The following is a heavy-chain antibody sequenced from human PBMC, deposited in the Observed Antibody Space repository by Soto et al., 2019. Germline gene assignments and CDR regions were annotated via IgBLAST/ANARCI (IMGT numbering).Heavy chain of an antibody. V-gene: IGHV5-51*01. CDR2: IFPGDSDT. J-gene: IGHJ4*02. CDR3: ARRAVGATDIFDY. CDR1: GYSFTNYW. Sequence: GESLKISCKGSGYSFTNYWIVWVRQMPGKGLEWMGIIFPGDSDTRYSPSFQGQVTISADKSISTAYLQWSSLKASDTAMYYCARRAVGATDIFDYWGQGTLVTVSS. D-gene: IGHD1-26*01.